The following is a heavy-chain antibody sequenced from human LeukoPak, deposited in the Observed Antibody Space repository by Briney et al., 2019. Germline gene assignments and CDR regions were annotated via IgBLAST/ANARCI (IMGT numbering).Heavy chain of an antibody. Sequence: GGSLRLSCVASGFTFYSYGMHWVRQAPGMGLEWVAVISHDGSNIHYGDSVKGRFTISRDNSKNTLYLQMNSLRAEDTAVYHCAKDPYRVIVATGNYLDPWGQGTLVTVSS. J-gene: IGHJ5*02. D-gene: IGHD3-22*01. CDR2: ISHDGSNI. CDR3: AKDPYRVIVATGNYLDP. V-gene: IGHV3-30*18. CDR1: GFTFYSYG.